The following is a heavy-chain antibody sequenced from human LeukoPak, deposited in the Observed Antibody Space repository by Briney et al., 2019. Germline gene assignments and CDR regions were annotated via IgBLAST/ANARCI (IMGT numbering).Heavy chain of an antibody. J-gene: IGHJ4*02. CDR1: GYSISSGYY. D-gene: IGHD4-17*01. V-gene: IGHV4-38-2*02. Sequence: SETLSLTCTVSGYSISSGYYWGWIRQPPGKGLEWIGSIYHSGSTYYNPSLKSRVTISVGTSKNQFSLKLSSVTAADTAVYYCATMTTVTTGDYWGQGTLVTVSS. CDR3: ATMTTVTTGDY. CDR2: IYHSGST.